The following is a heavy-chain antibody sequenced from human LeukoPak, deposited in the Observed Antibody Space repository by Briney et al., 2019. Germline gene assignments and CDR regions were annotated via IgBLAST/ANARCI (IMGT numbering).Heavy chain of an antibody. J-gene: IGHJ6*03. CDR3: ARVYYDSSGYYYGLYYYYMDV. V-gene: IGHV4-38-2*02. D-gene: IGHD3-22*01. CDR1: GYSISSGYY. Sequence: SETLSLTCTVSGYSISSGYYWGWIRQPPGKGLEWIGSIYHSGSTYYNPSLKSRVTISVDTSKNQFSLKLSSVTAADTAVYYCARVYYDSSGYYYGLYYYYMDVWGKGTTVTVSS. CDR2: IYHSGST.